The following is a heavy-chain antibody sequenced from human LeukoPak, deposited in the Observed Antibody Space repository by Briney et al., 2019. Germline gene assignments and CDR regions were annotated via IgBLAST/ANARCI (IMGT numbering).Heavy chain of an antibody. D-gene: IGHD3-22*01. CDR2: INHSGST. V-gene: IGHV4-34*01. Sequence: PSETLSLTCAVYGGSFSGYYWSWIRQPPGKGLEGIGEINHSGSTNYNPSLKSRVTISVDTSKNQFSLKLSSVTAADTAVYYCARAKRSSGYAFDIWGQGTMVTVSS. J-gene: IGHJ3*02. CDR3: ARAKRSSGYAFDI. CDR1: GGSFSGYY.